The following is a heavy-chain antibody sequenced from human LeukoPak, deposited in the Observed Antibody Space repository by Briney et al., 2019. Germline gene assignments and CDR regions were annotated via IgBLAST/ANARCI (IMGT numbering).Heavy chain of an antibody. Sequence: RASVNVSCKASGYTFTSYYMHWVRQAPGQGLEWMGIINPSGGSTSYAQKFQGRVTMTRDTSTSTVCMELSSLRSEDTAVYYCARALVPPYYYGSGELGYWGQGTLVTVSS. CDR1: GYTFTSYY. V-gene: IGHV1-46*01. CDR2: INPSGGST. CDR3: ARALVPPYYYGSGELGY. D-gene: IGHD3-10*01. J-gene: IGHJ4*02.